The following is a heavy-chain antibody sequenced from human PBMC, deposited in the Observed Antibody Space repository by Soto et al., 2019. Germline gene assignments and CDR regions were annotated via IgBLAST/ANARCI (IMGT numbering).Heavy chain of an antibody. J-gene: IGHJ4*02. D-gene: IGHD6-13*01. CDR3: ASGYSSSWYIY. CDR2: IYYSGST. Sequence: SETLSLTCTVSGGSVSSGSYYWSWIRQPPGKGLEWIGYIYYSGSTNYNPSLKSRVTISVDTSKNQFSLKLSSVTAADTAVYYCASGYSSSWYIYWGQGTLVTVPS. V-gene: IGHV4-61*01. CDR1: GGSVSSGSYY.